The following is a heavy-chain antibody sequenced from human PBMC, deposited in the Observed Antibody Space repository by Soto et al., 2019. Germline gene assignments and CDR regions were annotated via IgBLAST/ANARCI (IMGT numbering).Heavy chain of an antibody. CDR3: AKSGRSGSYYYYYGMDV. J-gene: IGHJ6*02. V-gene: IGHV3-30*18. Sequence: GGSLRLSCAASGFTFSSYGMHWVRQAPGKGLEWVAVISYDGSNKYYADSVKGRFTISRDNSKNTLYLQMNSLRAEDTAVYYCAKSGRSGSYYYYYGMDVWGQGTTVTVSS. CDR1: GFTFSSYG. CDR2: ISYDGSNK. D-gene: IGHD1-26*01.